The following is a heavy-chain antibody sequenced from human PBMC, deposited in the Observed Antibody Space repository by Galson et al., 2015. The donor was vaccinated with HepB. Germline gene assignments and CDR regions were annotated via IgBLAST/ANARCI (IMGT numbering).Heavy chain of an antibody. CDR2: ISSSSSYI. D-gene: IGHD4-17*01. CDR3: AREGEDYGDTGDY. CDR1: GFTFSSYS. V-gene: IGHV3-21*01. J-gene: IGHJ4*02. Sequence: SLRLSCAASGFTFSSYSMNWVRQAPGKGLEWVSSISSSSSYIYYADSVKGRFTISRDNAKNSLYLQMNSLRAEDTAVYYCAREGEDYGDTGDYWGQGTLVTVSS.